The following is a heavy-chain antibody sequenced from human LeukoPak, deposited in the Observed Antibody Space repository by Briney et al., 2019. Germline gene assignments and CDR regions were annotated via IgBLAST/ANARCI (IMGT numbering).Heavy chain of an antibody. CDR2: INHSGST. D-gene: IGHD6-13*01. CDR1: GGSFSAYY. J-gene: IGHJ5*02. V-gene: IGHV4-34*01. Sequence: SQTLSLACAVYGGSFSAYYWSWIRQPPGKGLEWIGEINHSGSTNYNPSLKSRVTISIDTSKNQFSLEMSSVTAADTAVYYCARGRGARSSRWYNWFDPWGQGTLVTVSS. CDR3: ARGRGARSSRWYNWFDP.